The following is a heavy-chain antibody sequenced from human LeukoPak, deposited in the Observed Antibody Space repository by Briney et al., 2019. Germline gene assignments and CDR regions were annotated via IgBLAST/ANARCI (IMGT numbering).Heavy chain of an antibody. J-gene: IGHJ3*02. CDR2: MNPNSGNT. CDR1: GYTFTSYD. V-gene: IGHV1-8*01. Sequence: ASVKVSCXASGYTFTSYDIDWVRQATAQGLAWMGWMNPNSGNTGYAQKFQGRVTMTRNNSISTAYMELSSLRSEDTAVYYCARGNRRGHRNHDAFDIWGQGTMVTVSS. CDR3: ARGNRRGHRNHDAFDI. D-gene: IGHD5-18*01.